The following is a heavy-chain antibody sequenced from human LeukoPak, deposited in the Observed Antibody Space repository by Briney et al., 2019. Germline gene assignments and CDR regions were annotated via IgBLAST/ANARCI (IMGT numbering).Heavy chain of an antibody. Sequence: SETLSLTCSVSGGSINNFYWSWIPQPPGKGLEWIGYISNSGGTNYNPSLKSRVTISLDTSENRFSLKLTSVTAADTAVYYCARLLLSFDVWGQGSMVTVSS. CDR1: GGSINNFY. CDR3: ARLLLSFDV. CDR2: ISNSGGT. V-gene: IGHV4-59*08. J-gene: IGHJ3*01.